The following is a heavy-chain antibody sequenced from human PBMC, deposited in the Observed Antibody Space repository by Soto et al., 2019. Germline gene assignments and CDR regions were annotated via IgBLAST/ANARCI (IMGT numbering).Heavy chain of an antibody. J-gene: IGHJ4*02. CDR3: VRDRALYGTGPHFDY. Sequence: EVQLVESGGGLVQPGGSLRLSCAASGFTINNHWMHWVRQVPGKGLEWVSRINSDGSSTSYADSVRGRFTISRDNAKNTLYLQMNSLRVEDTAVYYCVRDRALYGTGPHFDYWGQGTLLTVSS. CDR1: GFTINNHW. D-gene: IGHD2-8*01. V-gene: IGHV3-74*01. CDR2: INSDGSST.